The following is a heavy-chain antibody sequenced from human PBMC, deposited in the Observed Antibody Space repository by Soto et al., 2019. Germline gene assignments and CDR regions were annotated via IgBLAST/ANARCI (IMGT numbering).Heavy chain of an antibody. CDR3: AKDSPFSGTGRLAFDY. CDR1: GFTFSGYA. V-gene: IGHV3-23*01. D-gene: IGHD3-10*01. Sequence: GGSLRLSCAASGFTFSGYAMTWVRQAPGKGFEWVSSTGGNGVATYYADSVTGRFTISRDNSKNTLYLQMDSLRAEDTAVYYCAKDSPFSGTGRLAFDYWGQGTLVTVSS. CDR2: TGGNGVAT. J-gene: IGHJ4*02.